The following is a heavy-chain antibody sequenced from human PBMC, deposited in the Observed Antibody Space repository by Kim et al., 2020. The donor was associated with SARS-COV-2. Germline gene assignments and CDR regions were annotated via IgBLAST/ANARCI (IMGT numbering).Heavy chain of an antibody. CDR3: ARAPNDFWSGYPYYFDY. Sequence: SETLSLTCTVSGGSVSSGSYFWCWIRQPPGKGLEWIGYIYYSGNTNYNPSLKSRVTMSVDTSKNQFSLKLRSVTAADTAVYYCARAPNDFWSGYPYYFDYWGQGTLVTVSS. CDR2: IYYSGNT. D-gene: IGHD3-3*01. J-gene: IGHJ4*02. CDR1: GGSVSSGSYF. V-gene: IGHV4-61*01.